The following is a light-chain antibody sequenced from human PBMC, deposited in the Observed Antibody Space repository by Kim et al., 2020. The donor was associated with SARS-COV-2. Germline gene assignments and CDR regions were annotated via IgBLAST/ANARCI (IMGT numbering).Light chain of an antibody. CDR3: SSYTSSRAHV. J-gene: IGLJ1*01. V-gene: IGLV2-14*01. Sequence: QSALTQPPSVSGSPGQSITISCTGTSSDVGGYNYVSWYQQHPGKAPKLMIYDVSKRPSGVANRFSCSKSGNTASLTISGLQAEDEADYYCSSYTSSRAHVIGTGTKVTVL. CDR1: SSDVGGYNY. CDR2: DVS.